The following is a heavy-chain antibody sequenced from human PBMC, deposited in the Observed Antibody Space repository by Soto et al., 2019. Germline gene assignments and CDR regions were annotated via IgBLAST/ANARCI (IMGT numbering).Heavy chain of an antibody. CDR3: ARDARNADYDY. V-gene: IGHV3-48*02. CDR1: GFTFSSHA. J-gene: IGHJ4*02. D-gene: IGHD3-16*01. CDR2: IHGTRSII. Sequence: EVQLVESGGGLVQPGGSLKLSCAVSGFTFSSHAMNWVRQAPGKGLEWVAYIHGTRSIIYYADSVKGRFTISRDNAKNSLILQMDSLRDEDTALYYCARDARNADYDYWGQGTLVTVSS.